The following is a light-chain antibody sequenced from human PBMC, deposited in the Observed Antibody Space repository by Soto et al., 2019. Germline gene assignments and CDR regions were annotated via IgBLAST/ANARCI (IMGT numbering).Light chain of an antibody. CDR3: AAWDDSLNVVV. CDR1: SSNIGTRS. CDR2: SNN. V-gene: IGLV1-44*01. J-gene: IGLJ2*01. Sequence: QPVLTQPPSASGTPGQRVTISCSGSSSNIGTRSVNWYQQVPGTAPKLVIYSNNQRPSGVPDRFSGSKYGTSASLAISGLQSEDEADYYCAAWDDSLNVVVFGGRTKVTVL.